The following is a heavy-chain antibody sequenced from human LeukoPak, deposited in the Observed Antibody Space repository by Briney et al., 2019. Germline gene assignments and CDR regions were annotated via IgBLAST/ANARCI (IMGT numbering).Heavy chain of an antibody. CDR2: ISYDGSNK. D-gene: IGHD5-18*01. V-gene: IGHV3-30*18. Sequence: GGSLRLSCAASGFTFSSYGMHWVRQAPGKGLEWVAVISYDGSNKYYADSVRGRFTISRDNSKNTLYLQMNSLRAEDTAVYYCAKIKAGYSYGYQDYWGQGTLVTVSS. J-gene: IGHJ4*02. CDR1: GFTFSSYG. CDR3: AKIKAGYSYGYQDY.